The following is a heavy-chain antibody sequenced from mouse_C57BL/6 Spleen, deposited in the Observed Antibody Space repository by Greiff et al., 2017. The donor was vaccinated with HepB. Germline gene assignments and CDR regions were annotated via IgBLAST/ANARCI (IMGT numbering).Heavy chain of an antibody. CDR3: ARERFITTVVEDYAMDY. CDR1: GFTFSSYA. D-gene: IGHD1-1*01. Sequence: EVQLVESGGGLVKPGGSLKLSCAASGFTFSSYAMSWVRQTPEKRLEWVATISDGGSYTYYPDNVKGRFTISRDNAKNNLYLQMSHLKSEDTAMYYCARERFITTVVEDYAMDYWGQGTSGTVSS. V-gene: IGHV5-4*01. CDR2: ISDGGSYT. J-gene: IGHJ4*01.